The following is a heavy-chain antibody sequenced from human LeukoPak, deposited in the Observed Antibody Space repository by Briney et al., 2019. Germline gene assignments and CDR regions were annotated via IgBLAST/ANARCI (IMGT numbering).Heavy chain of an antibody. J-gene: IGHJ3*02. Sequence: PSEILSLTCTVSGGSINNYYWSWIRQPAGKGLEWIGRIYTRGSTNYNPSLKSRVTMSVDTSKNRFSLKLSSVTAADTAVYYCARGRYCSADICSGGDAFDIWGQGTMVSVSS. CDR1: GGSINNYY. CDR2: IYTRGST. V-gene: IGHV4-4*07. D-gene: IGHD2-15*01. CDR3: ARGRYCSADICSGGDAFDI.